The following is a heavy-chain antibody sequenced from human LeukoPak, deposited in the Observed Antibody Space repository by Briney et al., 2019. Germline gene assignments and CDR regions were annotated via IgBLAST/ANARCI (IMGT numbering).Heavy chain of an antibody. V-gene: IGHV3-30*18. D-gene: IGHD5-18*01. CDR3: AKAGGQYSYADYFDY. Sequence: QSGGSLRLSCAASGFTFSSYGMHWVRQAPGKGLEWVAVISYDGSNKYYADSVKGRFTISRDNSKNTLYLQMNSLRAEDTAVYYCAKAGGQYSYADYFDYWGQGTLVTVSS. CDR1: GFTFSSYG. J-gene: IGHJ4*02. CDR2: ISYDGSNK.